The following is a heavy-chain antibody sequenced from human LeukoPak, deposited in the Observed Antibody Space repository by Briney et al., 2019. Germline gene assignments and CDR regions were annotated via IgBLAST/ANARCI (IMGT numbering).Heavy chain of an antibody. CDR3: AGLGVAGTDYFDY. J-gene: IGHJ4*02. CDR1: GYSISSSNW. D-gene: IGHD6-19*01. Sequence: SETLSLTCAVSGYSISSSNWWGWIRQPPGKGLEWIGYIYYSGSTYYNPSLKSRVTMSVDTSKNQFSLKLSSVTAVDTAVYYCAGLGVAGTDYFDYWGQGTLVTVSS. V-gene: IGHV4-28*01. CDR2: IYYSGST.